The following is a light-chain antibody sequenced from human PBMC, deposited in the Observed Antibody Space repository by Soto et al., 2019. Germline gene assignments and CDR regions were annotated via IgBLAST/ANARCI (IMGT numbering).Light chain of an antibody. CDR1: SSDVGGSKY. V-gene: IGLV2-14*01. Sequence: QSALTQPASVSVSPGQSITISCTGTSSDVGGSKYVSWYQQYPGKAPKLILYEVINRPSGVSDRFSGSKSGNTASLTISGLQVDDESDYYCSSYTRSNTVLFGGGTKVTVL. CDR2: EVI. J-gene: IGLJ2*01. CDR3: SSYTRSNTVL.